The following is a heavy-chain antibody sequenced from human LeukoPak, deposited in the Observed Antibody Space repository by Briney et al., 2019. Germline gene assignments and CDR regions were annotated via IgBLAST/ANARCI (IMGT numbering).Heavy chain of an antibody. D-gene: IGHD3-3*01. J-gene: IGHJ6*02. Sequence: GSLRLSCAASGFTFSSYAMSWVRQAPGKGLEWVSAISGSGGSTYYADSVKGRFTISRDNSKNTLYLQTNSLRAEDTAVYYCAKRHDFWSGYYFVAAPDVWGQGTTVTVSS. CDR3: AKRHDFWSGYYFVAAPDV. CDR1: GFTFSSYA. CDR2: ISGSGGST. V-gene: IGHV3-23*01.